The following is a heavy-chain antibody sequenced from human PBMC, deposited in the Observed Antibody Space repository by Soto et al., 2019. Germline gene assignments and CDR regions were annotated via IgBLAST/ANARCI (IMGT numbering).Heavy chain of an antibody. CDR3: ARDSADYDFWIGSYGMEV. V-gene: IGHV4-4*07. CDR1: GGSISSYY. J-gene: IGHJ6*02. D-gene: IGHD3-3*01. CDR2: IYTSGST. Sequence: SETLSLTCTVSGGSISSYYWSWIRQPAGKGLEWIGRIYTSGSTNYNPSLKSRVTMSVDTSKNKFSLKLSSVTAADTAVYYCARDSADYDFWIGSYGMEVWGQGTTVNVSS.